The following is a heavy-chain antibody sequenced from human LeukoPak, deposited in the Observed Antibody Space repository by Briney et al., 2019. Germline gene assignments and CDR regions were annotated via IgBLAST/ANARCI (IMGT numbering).Heavy chain of an antibody. J-gene: IGHJ4*02. CDR1: EVTLGRYA. CDR2: ISASGVNT. CDR3: AKYDYPDSTGPFH. V-gene: IGHV3-23*01. Sequence: GGSLRLSCVVSEVTLGRYAMSWVRQAPGKGQEWVSGISASGVNTHYAASVRGRFIISRDNSKNTLYLQMNSLRAGDTALYFCAKYDYPDSTGPFHWGQGTLVTVSS. D-gene: IGHD3-22*01.